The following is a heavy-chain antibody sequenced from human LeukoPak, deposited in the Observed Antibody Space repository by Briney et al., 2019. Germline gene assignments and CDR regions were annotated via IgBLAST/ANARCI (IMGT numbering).Heavy chain of an antibody. J-gene: IGHJ4*02. D-gene: IGHD6-13*01. CDR3: ARDFVTAAGTVSFDY. V-gene: IGHV1-18*01. Sequence: ASVKVSCKASGYTFTCYGISWVRQAPGQGLEWMGWISAYNGNTKYAQKLQGRVTMTTDTSTSTAYMELRSLRSDDTAVYYCARDFVTAAGTVSFDYWGQGTLVTVSS. CDR2: ISAYNGNT. CDR1: GYTFTCYG.